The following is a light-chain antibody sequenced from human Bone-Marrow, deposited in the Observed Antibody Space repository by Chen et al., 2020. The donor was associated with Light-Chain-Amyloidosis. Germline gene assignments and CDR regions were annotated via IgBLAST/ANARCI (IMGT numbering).Light chain of an antibody. J-gene: IGKJ4*01. CDR3: QQYNSYSPLT. V-gene: IGKV1-5*01. CDR2: DAS. CDR1: QSISGY. Sequence: DIQMTQSPSSLSASVGDRVTISCRASQSISGYLNWYQQKPGKAPKLLIYDASSLESGVPSRFSGSGSGTEFTLTISSLQPDDFATYYCQQYNSYSPLTFGGGTKVEIK.